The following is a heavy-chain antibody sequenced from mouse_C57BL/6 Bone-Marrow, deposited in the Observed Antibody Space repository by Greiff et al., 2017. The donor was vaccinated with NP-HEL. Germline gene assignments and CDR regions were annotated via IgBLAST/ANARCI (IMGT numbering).Heavy chain of an antibody. CDR1: GFTFSDYY. CDR3: AREGGLRRRTYAMDY. Sequence: EVQRVESEGGLVQPGSSMKLSCTASGFTFSDYYMAWVRQVPEKGLEWVANIHYDGSSTYYLDSLKSRFIISRDNAKNILYLQMSRLKSEDTATYYCAREGGLRRRTYAMDYWGQGTAVTVSS. CDR2: IHYDGSST. D-gene: IGHD2-4*01. J-gene: IGHJ4*01. V-gene: IGHV5-16*01.